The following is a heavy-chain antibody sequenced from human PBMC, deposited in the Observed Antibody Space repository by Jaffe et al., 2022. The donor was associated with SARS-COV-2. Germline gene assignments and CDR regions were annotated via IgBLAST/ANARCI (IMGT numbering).Heavy chain of an antibody. J-gene: IGHJ6*02. Sequence: EVQLVESGGGLVKPGGSLRLSCAASGFTFSSYSMNWVRQAPGKGLEWVSSISSSSSYIYYADSVKGRFTISRDNAKNSLYLQMNSLRAEDTAVYYCARDGLTGVGATLMYYYYGMDVWGQGTTVTVSS. CDR1: GFTFSSYS. D-gene: IGHD1-26*01. CDR3: ARDGLTGVGATLMYYYYGMDV. CDR2: ISSSSSYI. V-gene: IGHV3-21*01.